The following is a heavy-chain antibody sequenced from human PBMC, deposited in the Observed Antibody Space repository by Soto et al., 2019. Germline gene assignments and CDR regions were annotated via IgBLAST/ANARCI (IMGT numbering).Heavy chain of an antibody. V-gene: IGHV4-4*07. CDR3: VRDGTKTLRDWFDP. CDR1: GASISGFY. CDR2: IYATGTT. D-gene: IGHD1-1*01. Sequence: SETLSLTCTVSGASISGFYWSWIRKSAGKRLEWIGRIYATGTTDYNPSLKSRVMMSVDTSKKQFSLKLRSVTAADTAVYYCVRDGTKTLRDWFDPWGQGISVTV. J-gene: IGHJ5*02.